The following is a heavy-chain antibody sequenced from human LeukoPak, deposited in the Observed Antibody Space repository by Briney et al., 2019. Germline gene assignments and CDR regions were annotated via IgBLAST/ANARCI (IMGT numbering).Heavy chain of an antibody. D-gene: IGHD3-10*01. V-gene: IGHV1-46*04. CDR1: EDTFTRHY. Sequence: ASVKVSCKASEDTFTRHYMHWVRQAPGQGLEWIGLINPNDNSIDYTQKLRGRVTVTRDRSTSTVYMELNSLRSDDTAVYYCAREGGSYKHLDYWGQGSLITVSS. CDR2: INPNDNSI. CDR3: AREGGSYKHLDY. J-gene: IGHJ4*02.